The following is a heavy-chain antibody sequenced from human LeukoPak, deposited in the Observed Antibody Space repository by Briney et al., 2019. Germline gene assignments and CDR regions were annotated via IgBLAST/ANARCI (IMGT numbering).Heavy chain of an antibody. CDR1: GLAFKNYW. Sequence: GGSLRLSCLGTGLAFKNYWMTWVRQAPGKGLEWVANINQDGSAKNYLDSVKGRFTISIDRGKNSLYLQMNSLRDEDTAVYYCARELSWSGRDYWGQGTLVTVSS. V-gene: IGHV3-7*01. J-gene: IGHJ4*02. D-gene: IGHD3-3*01. CDR3: ARELSWSGRDY. CDR2: INQDGSAK.